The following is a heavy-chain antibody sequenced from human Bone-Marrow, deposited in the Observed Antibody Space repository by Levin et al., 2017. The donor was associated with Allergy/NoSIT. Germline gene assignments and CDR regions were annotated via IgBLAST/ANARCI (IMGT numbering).Heavy chain of an antibody. CDR1: GYTFIDYA. Sequence: ASVKVSCKASGYTFIDYAISWVRQAPGQGLEWMGWISAHNGNTNYAQKLQGRVTMTTETPTSTAYMELRSLRSDDTAVYYCARGDCTSTSCYLSGYYGMDVWGQGTTVTVSS. D-gene: IGHD2-2*01. V-gene: IGHV1-18*01. CDR3: ARGDCTSTSCYLSGYYGMDV. CDR2: ISAHNGNT. J-gene: IGHJ6*02.